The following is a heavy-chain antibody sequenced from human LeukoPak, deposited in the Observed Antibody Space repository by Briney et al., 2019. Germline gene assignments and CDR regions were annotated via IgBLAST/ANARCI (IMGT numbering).Heavy chain of an antibody. CDR2: IYHSGST. CDR3: ARHLGSGDAFDI. D-gene: IGHD6-19*01. V-gene: IGHV4-4*02. J-gene: IGHJ3*02. CDR1: GGSISSSNW. Sequence: SETLSLTCAVSGGSISSSNWWSWVRQPPEKGLEWIGEIYHSGSTNYNPSLKSRVTISVDKSKNQFSLKLSSVTAADTAVYYCARHLGSGDAFDIWGQGTMVTVSS.